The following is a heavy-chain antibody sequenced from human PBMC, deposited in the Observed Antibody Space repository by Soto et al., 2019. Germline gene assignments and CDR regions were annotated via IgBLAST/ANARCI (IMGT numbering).Heavy chain of an antibody. V-gene: IGHV1-46*03. CDR3: ARASVSGRRFDY. CDR2: INPSGGST. Sequence: ASVKVSCKASGYTFINYYMHWVRQAPGQGLEWMGIINPSGGSTNYAQKLQGRVTMTRDTSTSTVYMELSSLSSEDTAVYYCARASVSGRRFDYWGQGTLVTVSS. D-gene: IGHD6-19*01. J-gene: IGHJ4*02. CDR1: GYTFINYY.